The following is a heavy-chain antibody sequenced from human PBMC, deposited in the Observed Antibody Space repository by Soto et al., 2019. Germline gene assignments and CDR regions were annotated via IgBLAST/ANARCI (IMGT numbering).Heavy chain of an antibody. CDR2: IYYSGTT. CDR1: GASITNSAYY. CDR3: AGGDYSKYGLDH. D-gene: IGHD4-4*01. Sequence: QVQLQESGPGLVKPSQTLSLSCTVSGASITNSAYYWTWIRQPPGKGLEWVGVIYYSGTTYYNPSLKSRVTISVDTSKNQFSLKLRSVTAADTAVHYCAGGDYSKYGLDHWGQGTLVTVSS. V-gene: IGHV4-30-4*01. J-gene: IGHJ4*02.